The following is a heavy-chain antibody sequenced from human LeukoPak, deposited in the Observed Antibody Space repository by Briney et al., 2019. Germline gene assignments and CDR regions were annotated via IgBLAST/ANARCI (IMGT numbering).Heavy chain of an antibody. V-gene: IGHV3-23*01. Sequence: PGGSLRLSCAASGFTFSNYAMSWVRQAPGKGLQWVSAISGSGGGTYYADSVKGRFTISRDNSKNTLYLQMNSLRAEDTGVYYCAKMAAASYAMDVWGQGTTVTVSS. D-gene: IGHD2-15*01. CDR1: GFTFSNYA. CDR2: ISGSGGGT. CDR3: AKMAAASYAMDV. J-gene: IGHJ6*02.